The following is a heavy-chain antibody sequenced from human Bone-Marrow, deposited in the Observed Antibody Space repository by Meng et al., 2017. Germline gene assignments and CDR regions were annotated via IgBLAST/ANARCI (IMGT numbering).Heavy chain of an antibody. CDR3: ARDLFRGSAAGTSWYAFDI. D-gene: IGHD6-13*01. J-gene: IGHJ3*02. CDR1: GGSVSSGSYY. Sequence: GSLRLSCTVSGGSVSSGSYYWSWIRQPPGKGLEWIGYIYYSGSTNYNPSLKSRVTISVDTSKNQFSLKLSSVTAADTAVYYCARDLFRGSAAGTSWYAFDIWGQGTRVTVSS. CDR2: IYYSGST. V-gene: IGHV4-61*01.